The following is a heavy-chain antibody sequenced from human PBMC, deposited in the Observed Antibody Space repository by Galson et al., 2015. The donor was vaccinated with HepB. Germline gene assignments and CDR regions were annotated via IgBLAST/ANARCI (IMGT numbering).Heavy chain of an antibody. Sequence: SLRLSCAASGFTFSSYGMHWVRQAPGKGLEWVAVIWYDGSNKYYADSVKGRFTISRDNSKNTLYLQMNSLRAEDTAVYYCAKVSGYCSSTSCSTGFDYWGQGTLVTVSS. D-gene: IGHD2-2*01. CDR2: IWYDGSNK. CDR3: AKVSGYCSSTSCSTGFDY. J-gene: IGHJ4*02. V-gene: IGHV3-33*06. CDR1: GFTFSSYG.